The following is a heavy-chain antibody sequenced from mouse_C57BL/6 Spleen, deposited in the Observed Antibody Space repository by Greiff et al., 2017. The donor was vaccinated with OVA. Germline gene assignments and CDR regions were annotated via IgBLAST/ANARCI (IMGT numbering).Heavy chain of an antibody. J-gene: IGHJ2*01. Sequence: QVQLQQSGPELVKPGASVKISCKASGYAFSSSWMNWVKQRPGKGLEWIGRIYPGDGDTNYNGKFKGKATLTADKSSSTAYMQLSSLTSEDSAVYFCASQIYYGNYVRDYWGKGTTLTVSS. CDR3: ASQIYYGNYVRDY. D-gene: IGHD2-1*01. CDR2: IYPGDGDT. CDR1: GYAFSSSW. V-gene: IGHV1-82*01.